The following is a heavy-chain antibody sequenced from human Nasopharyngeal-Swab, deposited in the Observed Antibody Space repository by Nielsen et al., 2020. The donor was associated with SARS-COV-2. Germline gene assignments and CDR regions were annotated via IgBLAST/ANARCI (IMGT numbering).Heavy chain of an antibody. CDR1: GFPFSSYA. CDR2: ISGRASRT. CDR3: AKEVAVPGTPFDY. V-gene: IGHV3-23*01. J-gene: IGHJ4*02. Sequence: GESLKISFAASGFPFSSYAMSWVRPTPGKGLELVSSISGRASRTYYSDSVKCRFTISRDNSKNTLFLQMNSLRAADTAVYYCAKEVAVPGTPFDYWGQGTLVTVSS. D-gene: IGHD6-19*01.